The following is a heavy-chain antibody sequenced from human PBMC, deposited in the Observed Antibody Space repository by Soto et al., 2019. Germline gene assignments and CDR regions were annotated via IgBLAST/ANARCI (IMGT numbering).Heavy chain of an antibody. J-gene: IGHJ4*02. D-gene: IGHD3-10*01. CDR1: GGSISSGGYS. CDR3: ARHNYGSGSTYFDY. CDR2: IYHSGST. Sequence: PSETLSLTCAVSGGSISSGGYSWGGIRQPPGKGLEWIGYIYHSGSTYYNPSLKSRVTISVDRSKNQFSLKLNSMTAADTAVYYCARHNYGSGSTYFDYWGQGTLVTVSS. V-gene: IGHV4-30-2*01.